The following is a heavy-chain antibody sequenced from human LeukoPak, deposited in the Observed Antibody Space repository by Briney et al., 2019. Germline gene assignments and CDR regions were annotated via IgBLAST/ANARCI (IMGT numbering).Heavy chain of an antibody. CDR1: GYTFTSHY. D-gene: IGHD3-22*01. CDR3: ARVYSYDSRQFDY. Sequence: SVKVSCKASGYTFTSHYIHWVRQAPGQGLEWMGIINAGGGSTNYAQKFQGRVTMTRDMSTNTVYMELSSLRSEDTAVYYCARVYSYDSRQFDYWGQGTLVTVSS. J-gene: IGHJ4*02. V-gene: IGHV1-46*01. CDR2: INAGGGST.